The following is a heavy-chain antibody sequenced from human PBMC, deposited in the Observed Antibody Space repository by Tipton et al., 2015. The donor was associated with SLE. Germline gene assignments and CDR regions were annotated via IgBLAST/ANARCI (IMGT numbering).Heavy chain of an antibody. CDR2: IWYDGSNK. V-gene: IGHV3-33*06. Sequence: QVQLVQSGAEVKKPGSSGKVSCKASGGTFSSYGMHWVRQAPGKGLEWVAVIWYDGSNKYYADSVKGRFTISRDNYKNTLYLQMNSLRAEGTAVYYCAKALYSSSWYFDYWGQGTLVTVSS. CDR3: AKALYSSSWYFDY. D-gene: IGHD6-13*01. J-gene: IGHJ4*02. CDR1: GGTFSSYG.